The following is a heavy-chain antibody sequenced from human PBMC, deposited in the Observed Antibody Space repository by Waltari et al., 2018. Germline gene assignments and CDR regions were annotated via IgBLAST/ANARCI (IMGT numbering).Heavy chain of an antibody. CDR1: GYSISSGYS. J-gene: IGHJ4*02. D-gene: IGHD3-22*01. CDR2: IYHSGNT. CDR3: ASLYDSSGYYPFDY. V-gene: IGHV4-38-2*01. Sequence: QVQLQESGPGLVKPSETLSLTCAVSGYSISSGYSWGWIRQPPGKGLEWIGSIYHSGNTYYNPSLKSRVAISVDTSKNQFSLKLTSVTAADTAVYYCASLYDSSGYYPFDYWGQGTLVTVSS.